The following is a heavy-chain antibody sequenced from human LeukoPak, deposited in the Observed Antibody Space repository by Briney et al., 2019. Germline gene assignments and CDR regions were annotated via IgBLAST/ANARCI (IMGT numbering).Heavy chain of an antibody. CDR1: GGTFSSYA. J-gene: IGHJ4*02. D-gene: IGHD6-19*01. Sequence: AASVKVPCKASGGTFSSYAISWVRQAPGQGLEWMGRIIPILGIANYAQKFQGRVTITADKSTSTAYMELSSLRSEDTAVYYCARDRSVAGTVDYWGQGTLVTVSS. V-gene: IGHV1-69*04. CDR2: IIPILGIA. CDR3: ARDRSVAGTVDY.